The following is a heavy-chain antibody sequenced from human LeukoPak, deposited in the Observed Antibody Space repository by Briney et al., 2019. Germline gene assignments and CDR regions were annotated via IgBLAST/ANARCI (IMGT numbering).Heavy chain of an antibody. CDR3: ARGLDRLLWFGELPPSYYYGMDV. J-gene: IGHJ6*04. Sequence: GASVKVSCKASGYTFTSYYMHWVRQAPGQGLEWMGIINPSGGSTSYAQKFQGRVTMTRDTSTSTVYMELSSLRSEDTAVYYCARGLDRLLWFGELPPSYYYGMDVRGKGTTVTVSS. CDR1: GYTFTSYY. V-gene: IGHV1-46*01. D-gene: IGHD3-10*01. CDR2: INPSGGST.